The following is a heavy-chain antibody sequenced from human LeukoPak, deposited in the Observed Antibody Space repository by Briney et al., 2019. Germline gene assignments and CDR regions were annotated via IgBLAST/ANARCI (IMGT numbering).Heavy chain of an antibody. D-gene: IGHD2-15*01. CDR1: GFILSSYG. V-gene: IGHV3-30*18. CDR2: ISYDGSNK. Sequence: SGGSLRLFCAASGFILSSYGTHWVRQAPGKGLEWVAVISYDGSNKYYADSVKGRFTIYRDNSKNTLYLQMNSLRAEDTAVYYCAKDLGIIGYFDYWGQGTLVTVSS. J-gene: IGHJ4*02. CDR3: AKDLGIIGYFDY.